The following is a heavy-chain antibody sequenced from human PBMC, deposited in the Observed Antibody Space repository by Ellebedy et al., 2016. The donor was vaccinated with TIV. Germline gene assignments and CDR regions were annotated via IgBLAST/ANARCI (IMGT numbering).Heavy chain of an antibody. J-gene: IGHJ4*02. D-gene: IGHD6-13*01. CDR1: GFTFSSYA. CDR2: ISGSGGST. V-gene: IGHV3-23*01. Sequence: GESLKISXAASGFTFSSYAMSWVRQAPGKGLEWVSAISGSGGSTYYADSVKGRFTISRDNSKNTLSLQMNSLRAEDTAVYYCARAPYSSSWSYYFDYWGQGTLVTVS. CDR3: ARAPYSSSWSYYFDY.